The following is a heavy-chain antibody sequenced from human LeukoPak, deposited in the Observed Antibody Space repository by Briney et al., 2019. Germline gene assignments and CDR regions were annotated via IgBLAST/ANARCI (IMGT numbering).Heavy chain of an antibody. Sequence: ASETLSLTCTVSGGPISNYYWYWIRQPPGKGLEWVGYIYYSGSTYYNPSLKSRVTMSVDTSKNQFSLKVSSVTAVDTAVYYCARKSRDGYLFDFWGQGTLVTVSS. V-gene: IGHV4-59*12. CDR3: ARKSRDGYLFDF. CDR2: IYYSGST. D-gene: IGHD5-24*01. J-gene: IGHJ4*02. CDR1: GGPISNYY.